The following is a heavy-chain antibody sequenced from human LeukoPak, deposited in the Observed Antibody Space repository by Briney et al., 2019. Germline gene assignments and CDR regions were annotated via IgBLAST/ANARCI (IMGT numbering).Heavy chain of an antibody. D-gene: IGHD5-24*01. J-gene: IGHJ4*02. V-gene: IGHV3-30-3*01. CDR3: ARDQREKRWLQMGPYYFDY. CDR1: GFTFSSYA. Sequence: PGRSLRLSCAASGFTFSSYAMHWVRQAPGKGLEWVAVISYDGSNKYYADPVKGRFTTSRDNSKNTVYLQMNSLRAEDTAVYYCARDQREKRWLQMGPYYFDYWGQGTLVTVSS. CDR2: ISYDGSNK.